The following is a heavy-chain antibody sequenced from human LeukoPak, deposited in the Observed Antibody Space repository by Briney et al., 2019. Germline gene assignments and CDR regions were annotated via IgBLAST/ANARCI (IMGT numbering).Heavy chain of an antibody. D-gene: IGHD2-8*02. CDR1: GFTFSSYA. Sequence: GGSLRLSCAASGFTFSSYAMSWVRQAPGKGLEWVSNISITGTIINYADSVKGRFTVSRDNAKNSLYLQMNSLRAEDTAVYYCARVGVSYYSDYWGQGTLVTVSS. J-gene: IGHJ4*02. V-gene: IGHV3-48*03. CDR2: ISITGTII. CDR3: ARVGVSYYSDY.